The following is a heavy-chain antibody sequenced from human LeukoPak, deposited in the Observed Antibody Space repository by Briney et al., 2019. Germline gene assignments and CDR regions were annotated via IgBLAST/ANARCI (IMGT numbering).Heavy chain of an antibody. Sequence: GGSLRLSCAASGFTFSSYEMNWVRQAPGKGLEWISYISASGTITHYADSVEGRFTISRDNAKKSLYLQMNRLRAEDRAVYYCARGPSRYNNTGGQGTLVTVSS. J-gene: IGHJ4*02. CDR1: GFTFSSYE. V-gene: IGHV3-48*03. CDR2: ISASGTIT. D-gene: IGHD5-24*01. CDR3: ARGPSRYNNT.